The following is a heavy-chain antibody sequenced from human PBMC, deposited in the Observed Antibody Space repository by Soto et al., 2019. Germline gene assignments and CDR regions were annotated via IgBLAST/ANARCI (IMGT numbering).Heavy chain of an antibody. CDR3: AREVDEVFWSGSTAYYYYMDV. CDR2: IIPILGIA. J-gene: IGHJ6*03. V-gene: IGHV1-69*04. CDR1: GGTFSSYT. D-gene: IGHD3-3*01. Sequence: GASVKVSCKASGGTFSSYTISWVRQAPGQGLEWMGRIIPILGIANYAQKFQGRVTITADKSTGTAYMELSSLRSEDTAVYYCAREVDEVFWSGSTAYYYYMDVWGKGTTVTVSS.